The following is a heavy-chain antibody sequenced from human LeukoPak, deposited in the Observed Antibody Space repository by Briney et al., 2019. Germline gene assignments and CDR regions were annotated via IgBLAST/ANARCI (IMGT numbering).Heavy chain of an antibody. V-gene: IGHV4-34*01. CDR3: ARGPTRRGYSYGLFPAGGDY. Sequence: SETLSLTCTVSGGSISSYYWSWIRQPPGKGLEWIGEINHSGSTNYNPSLKSRVTISVDTSKNQFSLKLSSVTAADTAVYYCARGPTRRGYSYGLFPAGGDYWGQGTLVTVSS. D-gene: IGHD5-18*01. CDR1: GGSISSYY. CDR2: INHSGST. J-gene: IGHJ4*02.